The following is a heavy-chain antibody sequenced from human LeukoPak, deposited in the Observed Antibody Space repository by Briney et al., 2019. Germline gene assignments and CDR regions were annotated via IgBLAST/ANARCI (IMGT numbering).Heavy chain of an antibody. CDR3: AKLSGWAHAFDI. J-gene: IGHJ3*02. CDR2: LYYSGST. D-gene: IGHD6-19*01. V-gene: IGHV4-39*01. Sequence: PSETLSLTCTVSGGSISSSSYYWGWIRQPPGKGLEWIGSLYYSGSTYYNPSLKSRVTISVDTSKNQFSLKLSSVTAADTALYYCAKLSGWAHAFDIWGQGTMVTVSS. CDR1: GGSISSSSYY.